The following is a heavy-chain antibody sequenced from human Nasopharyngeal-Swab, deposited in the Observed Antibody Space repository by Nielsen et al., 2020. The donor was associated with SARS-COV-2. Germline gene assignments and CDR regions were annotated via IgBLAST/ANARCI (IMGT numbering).Heavy chain of an antibody. CDR2: IYYSGST. Sequence: SETLSLTCTVSGGSISSYYWSWIRQPPGKGLEWIGYIYYSGSTNYNPSLKSRVTISVDTSKNQFSLKLSSVTAADTAVYYCARTGPPYGGLFDYWGQGTLVTVSS. D-gene: IGHD1-14*01. CDR3: ARTGPPYGGLFDY. V-gene: IGHV4-59*01. J-gene: IGHJ4*02. CDR1: GGSISSYY.